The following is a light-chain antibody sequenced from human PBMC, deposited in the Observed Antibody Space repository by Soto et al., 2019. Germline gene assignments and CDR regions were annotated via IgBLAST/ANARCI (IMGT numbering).Light chain of an antibody. CDR1: SSNIGAGYD. CDR2: GNN. J-gene: IGLJ3*02. Sequence: QSVLTQPPSVSGAPGQRVTISCTGSSSNIGAGYDVHWYQQLPGTAPRLLIYGNNNRPSGVPDRFSGSKSGTSASLAITGLQAEDEADYYCKSYDSSLSAWRVFGGGTKLTVL. V-gene: IGLV1-40*01. CDR3: KSYDSSLSAWRV.